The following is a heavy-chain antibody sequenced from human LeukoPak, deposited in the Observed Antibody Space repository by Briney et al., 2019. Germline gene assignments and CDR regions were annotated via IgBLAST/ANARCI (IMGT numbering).Heavy chain of an antibody. D-gene: IGHD6-13*01. CDR2: ILYDGGDN. CDR1: GFTFSSHA. J-gene: IGHJ4*02. V-gene: IGHV3-30*04. Sequence: GRSLRLSCAASGFTFSSHAMHWVRQAPGKGLEWVASILYDGGDNYYTGSVKGRFTISRDNSKKTLDLQMNSLRAEDTAVYFCAGGGDPMSAAGTMLDYWGVKTLVIVSS. CDR3: AGGGDPMSAAGTMLDY.